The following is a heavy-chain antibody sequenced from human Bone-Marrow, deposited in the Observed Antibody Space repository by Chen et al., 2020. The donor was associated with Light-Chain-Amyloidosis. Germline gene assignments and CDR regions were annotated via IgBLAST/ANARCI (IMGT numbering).Heavy chain of an antibody. Sequence: QLQLQESGPGLVKPSETLSLTCTVSGGSISSSSHYWGWIRQTPGKGLEWIGSIYYSGNTYYDPCLKSRVTISIYTSKNQVSLNLSAGTAADTAGYYCARRLSLGVVTPEWYFNLWGRGTLVTVSS. D-gene: IGHD2-15*01. CDR2: IYYSGNT. J-gene: IGHJ2*01. CDR3: ARRLSLGVVTPEWYFNL. CDR1: GGSISSSSHY. V-gene: IGHV4-39*01.